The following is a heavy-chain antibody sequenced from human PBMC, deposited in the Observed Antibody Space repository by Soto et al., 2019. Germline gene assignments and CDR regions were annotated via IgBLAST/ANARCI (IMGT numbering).Heavy chain of an antibody. J-gene: IGHJ4*02. V-gene: IGHV3-23*01. CDR3: AKSYYYDSSGYYLFDY. CDR2: ISGSGGST. D-gene: IGHD3-22*01. CDR1: GFTFSSYA. Sequence: EVQLLESGGGLVQPGGSLRLSCAASGFTFSSYAMSWVRQAPGKGLEWVSAISGSGGSTYYADSVKGRFTISRDNSKNTLYLQMNSLRAEDTAVYYCAKSYYYDSSGYYLFDYWGQGTLVTVSS.